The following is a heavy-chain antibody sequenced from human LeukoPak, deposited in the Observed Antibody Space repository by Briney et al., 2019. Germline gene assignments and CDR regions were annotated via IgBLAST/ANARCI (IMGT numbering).Heavy chain of an antibody. J-gene: IGHJ4*02. Sequence: PSETLSLTCTVSGGSISSSDYYWSWIRQPPGKGLEWIGYIYYSGSTYYNPSLKSRVTISVDTSKNQFSLKLSSVTAADTAVYYCAREGHYGDYLDYWGQGTLVTVSS. V-gene: IGHV4-30-4*01. CDR2: IYYSGST. CDR1: GGSISSSDYY. CDR3: AREGHYGDYLDY. D-gene: IGHD4-17*01.